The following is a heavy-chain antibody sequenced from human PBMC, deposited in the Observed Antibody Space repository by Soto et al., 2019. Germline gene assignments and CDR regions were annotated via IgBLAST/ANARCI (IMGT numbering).Heavy chain of an antibody. CDR3: AKDLLPNTVTTCGS. V-gene: IGHV3-30*18. CDR2: ISSDGNNK. Sequence: QVQLVESGGGVVQPGRSLRLSCAASGFTFDSYGMHWVRQAPGKGLEWVAVISSDGNNKYYADSVKGRFTISRDNFKNTLYLQRNSLRADDTAVYYCAKDLLPNTVTTCGSWGQGALVTVSS. J-gene: IGHJ5*02. CDR1: GFTFDSYG. D-gene: IGHD4-17*01.